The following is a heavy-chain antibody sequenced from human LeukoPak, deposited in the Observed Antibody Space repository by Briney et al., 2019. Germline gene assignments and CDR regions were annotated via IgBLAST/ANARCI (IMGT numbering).Heavy chain of an antibody. J-gene: IGHJ4*02. CDR1: GGSISSYY. D-gene: IGHD2-21*01. CDR3: ARGVVIAPQTFDY. CDR2: IYHSGST. Sequence: PSETLSLTCTVSGGSISSYYWSWIRQPPGKGLEWIGYIYHSGSTNYNPSLKSRVTISVDTSKNQFSLKLSSVTAADTAVYYCARGVVIAPQTFDYWGQGTLVTVSS. V-gene: IGHV4-59*01.